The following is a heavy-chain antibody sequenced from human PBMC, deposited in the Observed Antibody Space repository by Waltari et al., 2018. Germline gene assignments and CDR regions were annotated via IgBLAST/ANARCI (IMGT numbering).Heavy chain of an antibody. V-gene: IGHV3-30-3*01. CDR3: ARLGVAATHFDY. D-gene: IGHD2-15*01. CDR2: ISYDGSNK. CDR1: GFTFSSYA. Sequence: QVQLVESGGGVVQPGRSLRLSCAASGFTFSSYAMHWVRQAPGKGLEWVAVISYDGSNKYYADSVKGRFTISRDNSKNTLYLQMNSLRAEDTAVYYCARLGVAATHFDYWGQGTLVTVSS. J-gene: IGHJ4*02.